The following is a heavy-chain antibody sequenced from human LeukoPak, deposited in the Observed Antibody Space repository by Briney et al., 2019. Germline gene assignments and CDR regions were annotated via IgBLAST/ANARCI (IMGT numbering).Heavy chain of an antibody. Sequence: GGSLRLSCAASGSTFSDYAIHWVRQAPGKGLEWVAVISYDGNDKYYADSVKGRFTISRDNSKNTLYLQMNSLRAEDTAVYYCARDRDTAAASYYFDYWGQGTLVTVSS. D-gene: IGHD6-13*01. J-gene: IGHJ4*02. V-gene: IGHV3-30-3*01. CDR2: ISYDGNDK. CDR3: ARDRDTAAASYYFDY. CDR1: GSTFSDYA.